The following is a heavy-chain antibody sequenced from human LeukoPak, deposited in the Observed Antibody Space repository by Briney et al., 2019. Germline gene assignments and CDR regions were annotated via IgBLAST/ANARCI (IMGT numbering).Heavy chain of an antibody. J-gene: IGHJ3*01. CDR3: ARGRSSTSPWAFDL. Sequence: PGGSLRLSCAASGFTVSSNYMSWVRQAPGKGLEWVSVIYSGGSTYYADSVKGRFTISRDNSKNSLYLQMNSLRAEDTAVYYCARGRSSTSPWAFDLWGQGTLVTVSS. D-gene: IGHD2-2*01. V-gene: IGHV3-53*01. CDR1: GFTVSSNY. CDR2: IYSGGST.